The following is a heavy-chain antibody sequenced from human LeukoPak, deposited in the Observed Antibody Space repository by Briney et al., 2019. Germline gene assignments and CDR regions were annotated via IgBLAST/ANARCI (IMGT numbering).Heavy chain of an antibody. J-gene: IGHJ3*02. Sequence: GASVKVSCKASGGTFSSYAISWVRQAPGQGLEWMGGIIPIFGTANYAQKFQGRVTITADESTSTAYMELSSLRSEDTAVYYCARGKVPAAIRAFDIWGQGTMVTVSS. CDR2: IIPIFGTA. V-gene: IGHV1-69*01. CDR3: ARGKVPAAIRAFDI. D-gene: IGHD2-2*01. CDR1: GGTFSSYA.